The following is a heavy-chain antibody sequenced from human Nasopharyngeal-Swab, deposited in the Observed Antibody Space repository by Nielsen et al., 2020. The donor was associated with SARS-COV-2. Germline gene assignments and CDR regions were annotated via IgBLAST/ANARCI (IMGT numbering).Heavy chain of an antibody. CDR1: GGTFSSYV. D-gene: IGHD3-10*01. Sequence: SSVKVSCKASGGTFSSYVISWVRQAPGQGIEWMGRIIPILGIANYAQKFQGRVTITADKSTSTAYMELSSLRSEDTAVYYCARGTMVRGVVMSDTLYWGQGTLVTVSS. CDR3: ARGTMVRGVVMSDTLY. J-gene: IGHJ4*02. V-gene: IGHV1-69*10. CDR2: IIPILGIA.